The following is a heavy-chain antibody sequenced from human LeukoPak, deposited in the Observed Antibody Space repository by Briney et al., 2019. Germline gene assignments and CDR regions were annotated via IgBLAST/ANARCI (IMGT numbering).Heavy chain of an antibody. D-gene: IGHD3-22*01. CDR1: GGSFSGYY. CDR3: ARSQLDDSSGYSLDY. V-gene: IGHV4-34*01. CDR2: INHSGST. J-gene: IGHJ4*02. Sequence: SETLSLTCAVYGGSFSGYYWSWIRQPPGKGLELIGEINHSGSTNYNPSLKSRVTISVDTSKNQFSLKLSSVTAADTAVYYCARSQLDDSSGYSLDYWGQGTLVTVSS.